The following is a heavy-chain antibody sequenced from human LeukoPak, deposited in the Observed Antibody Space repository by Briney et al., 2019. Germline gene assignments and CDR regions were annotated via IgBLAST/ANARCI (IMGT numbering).Heavy chain of an antibody. CDR3: ARQVVPLHPWFDP. Sequence: SETLSLTCTVSGGSISSSSYYWGWIRQPPGKGLEWIGSIYYSGSTNYNPSLKSRVTISVDTSKNQFSLKLSSVTAADTAVYYCARQVVPLHPWFDPWGQGTLVTVSS. CDR2: IYYSGST. V-gene: IGHV4-39*01. J-gene: IGHJ5*02. D-gene: IGHD2-2*01. CDR1: GGSISSSSYY.